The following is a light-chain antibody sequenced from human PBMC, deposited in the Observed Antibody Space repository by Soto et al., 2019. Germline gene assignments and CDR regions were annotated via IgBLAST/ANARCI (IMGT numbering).Light chain of an antibody. J-gene: IGKJ2*01. CDR2: DAS. CDR3: QQRSNWPRT. V-gene: IGKV3-11*01. CDR1: QSVSSY. Sequence: EIVLTQSPATLSLSPGDRATLSCRASQSVSSYLAWYQQKPGQAPRLLIYDASNRATGIPARFSGSGSGTDFTLTNSSLEPEDLAVYYCQQRSNWPRTFGQGTKLEIK.